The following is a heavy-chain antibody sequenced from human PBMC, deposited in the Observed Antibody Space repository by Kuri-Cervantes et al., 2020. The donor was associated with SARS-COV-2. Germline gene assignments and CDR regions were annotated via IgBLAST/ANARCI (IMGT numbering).Heavy chain of an antibody. Sequence: ASLKVSCKAFGYTFTSYAISWVRQAPGQGLEWMGWIITYNGNTNYAQKLQGRVTMTTDTSTSTAYMELRSLRSDDTAVYYCAREIQLWKPIDYWGQGTLVTVSS. CDR1: GYTFTSYA. CDR3: AREIQLWKPIDY. V-gene: IGHV1-18*04. J-gene: IGHJ4*02. D-gene: IGHD5-18*01. CDR2: IITYNGNT.